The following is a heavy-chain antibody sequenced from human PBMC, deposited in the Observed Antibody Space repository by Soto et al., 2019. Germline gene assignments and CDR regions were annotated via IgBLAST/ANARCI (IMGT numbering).Heavy chain of an antibody. D-gene: IGHD3-10*01. V-gene: IGHV4-31*03. CDR2: IYYSGST. CDR3: AGGSVGGSGSYSGWIDY. CDR1: GGSISSGGYY. J-gene: IGHJ4*02. Sequence: QVQLQESGPGLVKPSQTLSLTCTVSGGSISSGGYYWSWIRQHPGKGLEWIGYIYYSGSTYYNPSLKSRVTISVDTSKSQFSLKLSSVTAADTAVYYCAGGSVGGSGSYSGWIDYWGQGTLVTVSS.